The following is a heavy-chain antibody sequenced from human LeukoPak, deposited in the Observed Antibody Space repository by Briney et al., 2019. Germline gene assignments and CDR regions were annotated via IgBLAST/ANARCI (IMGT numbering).Heavy chain of an antibody. CDR1: GGSISSYY. V-gene: IGHV4-59*01. Sequence: SETLSLTCTVSGGSISSYYWSWIRQPPGKGLEWIGYIYYSGSTNYNPSLKSRVTISVDTYKNQFSLKLSSVTAADTAVYYCARGADILTGYWSEKNYNWFDPWGQGTLVTVSS. CDR3: ARGADILTGYWSEKNYNWFDP. CDR2: IYYSGST. D-gene: IGHD3-9*01. J-gene: IGHJ5*02.